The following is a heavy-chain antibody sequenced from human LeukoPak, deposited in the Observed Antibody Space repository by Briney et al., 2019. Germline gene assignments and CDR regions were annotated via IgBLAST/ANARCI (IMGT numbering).Heavy chain of an antibody. CDR2: ISYSGST. V-gene: IGHV4-39*02. Sequence: PSETLSLTCTVSGDSIITSRYYWAWIRQPPGKGLEWIGSISYSGSTNYDPSLKSRVTISVDTSKNQLSLQLSSVTAADTAFYYCVRERSFFGENYWGQGTLVTVSS. D-gene: IGHD3-10*01. CDR3: VRERSFFGENY. CDR1: GDSIITSRYY. J-gene: IGHJ4*02.